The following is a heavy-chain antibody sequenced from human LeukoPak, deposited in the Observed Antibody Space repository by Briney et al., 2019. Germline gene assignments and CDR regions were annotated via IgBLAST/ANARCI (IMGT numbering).Heavy chain of an antibody. CDR1: GGSISSYY. Sequence: PSETLSLTCTVSGGSISSYYWSWIWQPPGKGLEWIGYIYYSGSTNYNPSLTSRVTISVDTSKNQFSLKLSSVTAADTAVYYCARHCSSSWYRRGAFDIWGQGTMVTVSS. V-gene: IGHV4-59*08. D-gene: IGHD6-13*01. CDR3: ARHCSSSWYRRGAFDI. J-gene: IGHJ3*02. CDR2: IYYSGST.